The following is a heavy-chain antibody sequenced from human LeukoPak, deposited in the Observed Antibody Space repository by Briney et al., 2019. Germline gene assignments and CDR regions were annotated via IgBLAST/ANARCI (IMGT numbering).Heavy chain of an antibody. CDR3: ARRGRIFGVVIIGYFDY. D-gene: IGHD3-3*01. CDR1: GFTFTTYA. J-gene: IGHJ4*02. V-gene: IGHV3-23*01. Sequence: PGGSLRLSCAASGFTFTTYAMSWVRQAPGKGLEWVSAVSSSGISTYYADSVKGRFTISRDNAKNSLYLQMNSLRAEDTAVYYCARRGRIFGVVIIGYFDYWGQGTLVTVAS. CDR2: VSSSGIST.